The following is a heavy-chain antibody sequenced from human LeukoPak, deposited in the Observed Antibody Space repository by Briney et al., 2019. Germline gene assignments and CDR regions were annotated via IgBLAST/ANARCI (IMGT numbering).Heavy chain of an antibody. V-gene: IGHV4-39*01. CDR1: GGSITTTYY. D-gene: IGHD3-10*01. CDR3: TRHQTNFYGSGAPFDP. J-gene: IGHJ5*02. Sequence: SETLSLTCSVSGGSITTTYYWSWIRQPPGGGLEWIASLYHSGNSNYNPSLKSRVTMSVHTSKNQFSLQLTSMTAADTAIYYCTRHQTNFYGSGAPFDPWGQGTLVTVSS. CDR2: LYHSGNS.